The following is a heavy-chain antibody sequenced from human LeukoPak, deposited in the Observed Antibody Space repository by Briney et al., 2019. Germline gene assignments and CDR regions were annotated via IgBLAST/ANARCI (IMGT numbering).Heavy chain of an antibody. CDR2: DNDRGDT. CDR1: GGFSRGYY. D-gene: IGHD1-7*01. CDR3: ASSDVPSARGNSRFDP. J-gene: IGHJ5*01. Sequence: SETQSLLCGVSGGFSRGYYCHWISRPPGKGLEWIGDDNDRGDTNYNPSLKIRVTISMGTSKNQFSLKVASVTAAYTAVYYCASSDVPSARGNSRFDPWGQGILVTVSS. V-gene: IGHV4-34*01.